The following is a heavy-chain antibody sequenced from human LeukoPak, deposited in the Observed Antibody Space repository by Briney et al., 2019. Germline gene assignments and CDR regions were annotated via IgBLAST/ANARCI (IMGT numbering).Heavy chain of an antibody. D-gene: IGHD2-2*01. V-gene: IGHV3-48*04. CDR1: GFSTSTYS. CDR3: ARDGPPAGAGDFDY. J-gene: IGHJ4*02. Sequence: PGGSLRLSCAASGFSTSTYSMGWVRQAPGKGLEWVSYIGSTSIYEDSVKGRFTITRNNAKNSLYLQMNSLIAEDTAVYYCARDGPPAGAGDFDYWGQGTPVTVSS. CDR2: IGSTSI.